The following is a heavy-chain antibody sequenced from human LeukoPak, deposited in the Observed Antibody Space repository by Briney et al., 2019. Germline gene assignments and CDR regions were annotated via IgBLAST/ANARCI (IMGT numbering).Heavy chain of an antibody. J-gene: IGHJ4*02. D-gene: IGHD6-19*01. V-gene: IGHV3-9*01. CDR2: ISWNSGSI. CDR3: AKAFLYSSGWYEDY. CDR1: GFTFDDYA. Sequence: GGSLRLSCAASGFTFDDYAMHWVRQAPGKGLEWVSGISWNSGSIGYADSVKGRFTISRDNAKNTLYLQMNSLRAEDTAVYYCAKAFLYSSGWYEDYWGQGTLVTVSS.